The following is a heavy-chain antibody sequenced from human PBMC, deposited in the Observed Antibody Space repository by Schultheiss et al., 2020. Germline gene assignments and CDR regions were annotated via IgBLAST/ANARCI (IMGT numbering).Heavy chain of an antibody. CDR2: IFYNGGT. D-gene: IGHD3-10*01. J-gene: IGHJ6*02. Sequence: GSLRLSCAVYGGSFSGYYWSWIRQHPGKGLEWIGYIFYNGGTTYNPSLKSRVTISVDTSKNQFSLNLSYVTAADTAVYYCARPLVRSVWGVIVYGMDVWGQGTTVTVSS. CDR1: GGSFSGYY. CDR3: ARPLVRSVWGVIVYGMDV. V-gene: IGHV4-34*11.